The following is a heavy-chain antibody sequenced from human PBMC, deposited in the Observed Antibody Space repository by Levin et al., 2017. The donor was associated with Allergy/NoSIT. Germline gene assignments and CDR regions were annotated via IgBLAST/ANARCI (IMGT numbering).Heavy chain of an antibody. J-gene: IGHJ3*02. CDR2: IKQDGTEM. CDR1: GFTFSSYW. D-gene: IGHD2-8*02. CDR3: ARNWRSAFDI. Sequence: GGSLRLSCVASGFTFSSYWMSWVRQAPGKGLEWVANIKQDGTEMYYADSVKGRFTISKDNPKNSVYLQMSSLRAEDTAVYYCARNWRSAFDIWGHGTVVNVSS. V-gene: IGHV3-7*04.